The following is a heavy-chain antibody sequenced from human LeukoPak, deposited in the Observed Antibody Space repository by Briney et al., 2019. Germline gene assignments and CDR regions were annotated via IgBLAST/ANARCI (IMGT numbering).Heavy chain of an antibody. V-gene: IGHV3-23*01. J-gene: IGHJ4*02. CDR1: GFTFSSYA. Sequence: GGSLRLSCAASGFTFSSYAMNWVRQAPGKGLEWVSAITGSGGRTYYADSVKGRFTISRDNSKNTLYLQMNSLRAEDTAVYYCAKAGAVVVVAAKYFDYWGQGTLVTVSS. CDR2: ITGSGGRT. D-gene: IGHD2-15*01. CDR3: AKAGAVVVVAAKYFDY.